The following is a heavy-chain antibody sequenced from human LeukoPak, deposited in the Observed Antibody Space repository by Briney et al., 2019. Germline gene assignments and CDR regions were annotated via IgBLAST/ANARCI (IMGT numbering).Heavy chain of an antibody. D-gene: IGHD2-2*01. CDR3: ARDAVVVVPAAIISDYYYYMDV. V-gene: IGHV4-30-4*01. CDR2: IYYSGST. J-gene: IGHJ6*03. CDR1: GGSISSGDFY. Sequence: SETLSLTCTVSGGSISSGDFYWSWIRQSPGKGLEWIGYIYYSGSTYDNPSLKSRVTISVDTSKNQFSLKLSSVTAADTAVYYCARDAVVVVPAAIISDYYYYMDVWGKGTTVTVSS.